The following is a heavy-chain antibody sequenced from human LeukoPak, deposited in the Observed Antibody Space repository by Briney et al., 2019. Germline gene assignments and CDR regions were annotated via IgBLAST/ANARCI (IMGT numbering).Heavy chain of an antibody. Sequence: SETLSLTCTVSGDSISSRDYYWSWIRQHPGKGLEWLGYIYYSGTSDYNLSLERGVTISVDTSKNQFSLKMSSVTAADMAVYYCARVKIDRASGSSYPFDYWGQGTLVTVSS. V-gene: IGHV4-31*03. D-gene: IGHD3-10*01. CDR3: ARVKIDRASGSSYPFDY. J-gene: IGHJ4*02. CDR2: IYYSGTS. CDR1: GDSISSRDYY.